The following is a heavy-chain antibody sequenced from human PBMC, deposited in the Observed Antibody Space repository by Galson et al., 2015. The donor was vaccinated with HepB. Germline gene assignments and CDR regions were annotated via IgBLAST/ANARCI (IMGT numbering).Heavy chain of an antibody. V-gene: IGHV4-59*08. J-gene: IGHJ6*02. Sequence: ETLSLTCTVSGGSISSYYWSWIRQPPGKGLEWIGYIYYSGSTNYNPSLKSRVTISVDTSKNQFSLKLSSVTAADTAVYYCARGYCSGGSCVPAYYYYYYGMDVWGQGTTVTVSS. CDR1: GGSISSYY. D-gene: IGHD2-15*01. CDR3: ARGYCSGGSCVPAYYYYYYGMDV. CDR2: IYYSGST.